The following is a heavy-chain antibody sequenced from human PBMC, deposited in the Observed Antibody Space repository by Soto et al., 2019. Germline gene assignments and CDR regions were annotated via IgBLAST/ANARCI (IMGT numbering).Heavy chain of an antibody. V-gene: IGHV4-30-4*01. CDR1: GGSISSGDYY. Sequence: SETLPLTCTVSGGSISSGDYYWSWIRQPPGKGLEWIGYIYYSGSTYYNPSLKSRVTISVDTSKNQFSLKLSSVTAADTAVYYCARDHVAAAGNWFDPWGQGTLVTVSS. J-gene: IGHJ5*02. CDR2: IYYSGST. D-gene: IGHD6-13*01. CDR3: ARDHVAAAGNWFDP.